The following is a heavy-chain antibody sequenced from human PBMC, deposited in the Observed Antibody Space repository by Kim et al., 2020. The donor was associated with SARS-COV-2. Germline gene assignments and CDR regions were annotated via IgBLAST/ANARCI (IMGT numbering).Heavy chain of an antibody. CDR1: GFTFSSYA. V-gene: IGHV3-30*04. J-gene: IGHJ4*02. CDR2: ISYDGSNK. Sequence: GGSLRLSCAASGFTFSSYAMHWVRQAPGKGLEWVAVISYDGSNKYYADSVKGRFTISRDNSKNTLYLQMNSLRAEDTAVYYCARRSWSSSPDYWGQGTLVTVSS. CDR3: ARRSWSSSPDY. D-gene: IGHD6-6*01.